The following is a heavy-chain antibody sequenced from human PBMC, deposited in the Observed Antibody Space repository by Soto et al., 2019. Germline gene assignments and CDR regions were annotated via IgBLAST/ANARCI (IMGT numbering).Heavy chain of an antibody. V-gene: IGHV4-34*01. D-gene: IGHD6-13*01. CDR2: INHSGST. J-gene: IGHJ6*02. CDR3: ARVRKSSSWPYYYYGMDV. Sequence: SETLSLTCAVYGGSFSGYYWSWIRQPPGKGLEWIGEINHSGSTNYNPSLKSRVTISVDTSKNQFSLKLSSVTAADTAVYYCARVRKSSSWPYYYYGMDVWGQGTTVTVSS. CDR1: GGSFSGYY.